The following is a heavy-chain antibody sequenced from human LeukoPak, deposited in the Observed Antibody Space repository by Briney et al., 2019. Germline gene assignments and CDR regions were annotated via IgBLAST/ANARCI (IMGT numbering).Heavy chain of an antibody. J-gene: IGHJ3*02. V-gene: IGHV3-21*01. D-gene: IGHD2-21*01. Sequence: KSGGSLRLSCTASGFTFGDYAMNWVRQAPGKGLEWVSSISSSSSYIYYADSVKGRFTISRDNPKNSLYLQMNSLRAEDTAVYYCARDSIANDAFDIWGQGTMVTVSS. CDR3: ARDSIANDAFDI. CDR1: GFTFGDYA. CDR2: ISSSSSYI.